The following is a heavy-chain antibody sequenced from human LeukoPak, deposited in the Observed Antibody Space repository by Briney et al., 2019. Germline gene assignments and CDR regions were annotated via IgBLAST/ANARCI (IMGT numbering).Heavy chain of an antibody. Sequence: ASVKVSCKAPGGTFSSYAISWVRQAPGQGLEWMGRIIPIFGTANYAQKFQGRVTITTDESTSTAYMELSGLRSEDTAVYYCARAMGATTGEVYWGQGTLVTVSS. CDR1: GGTFSSYA. CDR3: ARAMGATTGEVY. D-gene: IGHD1-26*01. J-gene: IGHJ4*02. V-gene: IGHV1-69*05. CDR2: IIPIFGTA.